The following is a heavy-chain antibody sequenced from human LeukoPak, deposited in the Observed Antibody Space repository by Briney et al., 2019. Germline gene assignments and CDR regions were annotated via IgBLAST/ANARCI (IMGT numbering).Heavy chain of an antibody. J-gene: IGHJ6*02. V-gene: IGHV1-18*01. Sequence: ASVKVSCKASGGTFSSYAISWVRQAPGQGLEWMGWISAYNGNTNYAQKLQGRVTMTTDTSTSTAYMELRSLRSDDTAVYYCARDPPRAYSQIQLWLPGGYYYGMDVWGQGTTVTVSS. D-gene: IGHD5-18*01. CDR2: ISAYNGNT. CDR1: GGTFSSYA. CDR3: ARDPPRAYSQIQLWLPGGYYYGMDV.